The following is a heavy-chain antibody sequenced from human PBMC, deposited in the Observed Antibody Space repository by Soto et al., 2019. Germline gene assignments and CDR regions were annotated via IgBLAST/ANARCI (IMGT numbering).Heavy chain of an antibody. CDR3: ARDSSLPRLCLIGAYFDF. CDR1: GFTFSSYW. V-gene: IGHV3-74*01. D-gene: IGHD3-16*01. CDR2: INSDGSST. Sequence: GGSLRLCCAASGFTFSSYWMHWVRQAPGKGLVWVSRINSDGSSTSYADSVKGRFTISRDNAKNSLYLQMNSLRAEDTAVYYCARDSSLPRLCLIGAYFDFRAQGNLVTVSS. J-gene: IGHJ4*02.